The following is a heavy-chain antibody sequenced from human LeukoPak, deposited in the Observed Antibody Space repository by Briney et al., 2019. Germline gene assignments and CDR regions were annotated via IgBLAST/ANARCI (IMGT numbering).Heavy chain of an antibody. CDR2: IYYSGST. Sequence: PSETLSLTCTVSGGSISSYYWSWIRQPPGKGLEWIGYIYYSGSTNYNPSLKSRVTISVDTSKNQFSLKLSSVTAADTAVYYCARGHYGSGSYYPWFDPWGQGTLVTVSS. CDR3: ARGHYGSGSYYPWFDP. V-gene: IGHV4-59*01. CDR1: GGSISSYY. J-gene: IGHJ5*02. D-gene: IGHD3-10*01.